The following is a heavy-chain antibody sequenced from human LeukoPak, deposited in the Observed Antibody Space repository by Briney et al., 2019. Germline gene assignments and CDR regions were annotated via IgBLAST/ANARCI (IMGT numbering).Heavy chain of an antibody. J-gene: IGHJ5*02. D-gene: IGHD3-22*01. CDR3: AKDYSYDSSGYYLS. CDR2: ISGSGGST. Sequence: GGSLRLSCAASGFTFSSYAMSWVRQAPGKGLEWVSAISGSGGSTYYADSVKGRFTISRDNSKNTLYLLMNSLRAEDTAVYYCAKDYSYDSSGYYLSWGQGTLVTVSS. V-gene: IGHV3-23*01. CDR1: GFTFSSYA.